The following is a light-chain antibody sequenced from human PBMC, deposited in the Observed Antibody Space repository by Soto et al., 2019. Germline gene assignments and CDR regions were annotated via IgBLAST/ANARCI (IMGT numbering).Light chain of an antibody. CDR2: DAS. Sequence: DIQMTQSPSSLSASVGDRVTITCQAIPDMSNYLNWYQQKPGKAPKLLIYDASNLEKGVPSRFSGSGSGTDFTFTISSLQPEDIATYYCQQYDNLPLTFGGGTKVEIK. CDR3: QQYDNLPLT. CDR1: PDMSNY. J-gene: IGKJ4*01. V-gene: IGKV1-33*01.